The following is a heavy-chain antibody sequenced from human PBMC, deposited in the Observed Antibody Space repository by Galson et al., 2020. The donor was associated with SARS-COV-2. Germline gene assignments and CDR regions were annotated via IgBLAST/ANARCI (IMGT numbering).Heavy chain of an antibody. Sequence: ESGPTLLNLTQPLTLTCTFSGFPLTTGAMCVNWIRQPPGKALEWLARTDWDGDKHYSTSLKTRLTISKDTSKNQVFLTKNDMDPVDTATYYCARIDSSGCRGNYWGQGTPVTVSS. D-gene: IGHD6-19*01. CDR1: GFPLTTGAMC. J-gene: IGHJ4*02. CDR3: ARIDSSGCRGNY. CDR2: TDWDGDK. V-gene: IGHV2-70*11.